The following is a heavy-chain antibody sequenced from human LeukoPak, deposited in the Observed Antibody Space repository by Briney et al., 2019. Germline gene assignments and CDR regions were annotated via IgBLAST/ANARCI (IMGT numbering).Heavy chain of an antibody. D-gene: IGHD3-22*01. CDR3: TSTQLLLPYH. J-gene: IGHJ5*02. CDR1: GFTFSTYN. V-gene: IGHV3-48*02. Sequence: GGSLRLSCAASGFTFSTYNMNRVRQAPGKGLEWVSYISSGGGTIYYAVSVRGRFTISRDNAKNSLYLQMNGLRDEDTAVYYCTSTQLLLPYHWGQGTLVTVSS. CDR2: ISSGGGTI.